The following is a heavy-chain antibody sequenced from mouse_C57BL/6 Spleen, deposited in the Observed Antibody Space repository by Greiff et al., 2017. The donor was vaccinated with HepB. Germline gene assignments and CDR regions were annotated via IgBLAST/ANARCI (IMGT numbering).Heavy chain of an antibody. Sequence: EVMLVESGGGLVKPGGSLKLSCAASGFTFSDYGMHWVRQAPEKGLEWVAYISSGSSTIYYADTVKGRFTISRDNAKNTLFLQMTSLRSEDTAMYYCAEGLRRGFAYWGQGTLVTVSA. J-gene: IGHJ3*01. CDR1: GFTFSDYG. V-gene: IGHV5-17*01. D-gene: IGHD2-4*01. CDR3: AEGLRRGFAY. CDR2: ISSGSSTI.